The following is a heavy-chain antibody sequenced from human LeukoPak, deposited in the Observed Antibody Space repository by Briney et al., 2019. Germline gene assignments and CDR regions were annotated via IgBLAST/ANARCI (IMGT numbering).Heavy chain of an antibody. D-gene: IGHD6-13*01. Sequence: ASVKVSCKASGYTFTSYGISWVRHAPGQGLEWMGWISAYNGNTNYAQKLQGRVTMTTDTSTSTAYMELRSLRSDDTAVYYCARASPLAAAGTEDYWGQGTLVTVSS. CDR1: GYTFTSYG. CDR2: ISAYNGNT. V-gene: IGHV1-18*01. J-gene: IGHJ4*02. CDR3: ARASPLAAAGTEDY.